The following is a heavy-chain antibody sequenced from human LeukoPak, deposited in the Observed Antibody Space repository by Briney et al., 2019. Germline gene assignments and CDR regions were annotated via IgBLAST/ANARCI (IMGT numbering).Heavy chain of an antibody. CDR1: GGTFSSYA. Sequence: SVKVSCKASGGTFSSYAISLVRQAPGQGPEWMGGIIPIFGTANYAQKFQGRVTITTDESTSTAYMELSSLRSEDTAVYYCARGAVAGLTFDYWGQGTLVTVSS. V-gene: IGHV1-69*05. D-gene: IGHD6-19*01. CDR2: IIPIFGTA. J-gene: IGHJ4*02. CDR3: ARGAVAGLTFDY.